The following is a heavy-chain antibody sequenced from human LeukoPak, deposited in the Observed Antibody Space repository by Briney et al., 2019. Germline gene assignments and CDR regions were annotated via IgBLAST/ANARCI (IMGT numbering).Heavy chain of an antibody. V-gene: IGHV1-18*01. CDR1: GYTFTSYG. CDR3: ARDQPLRGSTAFDY. J-gene: IGHJ4*02. D-gene: IGHD2-15*01. Sequence: ASVKVSCKASGYTFTSYGISWVRQAPGQGLEWMGWISAYNGNTNYAQKLQGRVTMTTDTSTSTAYMELRSLRSDDTAVYYCARDQPLRGSTAFDYWGQGTLVTVSS. CDR2: ISAYNGNT.